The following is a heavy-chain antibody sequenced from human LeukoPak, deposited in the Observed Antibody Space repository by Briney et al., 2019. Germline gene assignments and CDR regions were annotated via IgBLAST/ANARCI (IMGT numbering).Heavy chain of an antibody. CDR2: ISVSSSYT. Sequence: PGGSLRLSCAASGFTFSSYEMNWVRQAPGKGLEWVSYISVSSSYTNYADSVKGRFTISRDNAKKSLYLLMNSLRVEDTAMYYCARGEQIYSRWGQGTLVTVSS. J-gene: IGHJ4*02. D-gene: IGHD1-26*01. CDR3: ARGEQIYSR. V-gene: IGHV3-21*05. CDR1: GFTFSSYE.